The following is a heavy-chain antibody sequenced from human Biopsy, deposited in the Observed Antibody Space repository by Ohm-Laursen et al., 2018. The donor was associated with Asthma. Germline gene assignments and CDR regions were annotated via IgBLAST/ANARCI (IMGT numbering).Heavy chain of an antibody. J-gene: IGHJ4*02. Sequence: TLSLTWPVSGASITSSAYYWGWIRQPPGKGLEWIGSISYTGNTDIPSLRSRVTLSVDTSKNNFSLKLTSVTAADTAVFYCARHWNWGSFFDYWGQGMLVTVSS. CDR3: ARHWNWGSFFDY. D-gene: IGHD7-27*01. CDR1: GASITSSAYY. CDR2: ISYTGNT. V-gene: IGHV4-39*01.